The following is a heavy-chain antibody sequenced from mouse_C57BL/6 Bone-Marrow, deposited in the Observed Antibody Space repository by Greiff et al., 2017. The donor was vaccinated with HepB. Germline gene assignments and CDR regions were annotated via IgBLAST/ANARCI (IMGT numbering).Heavy chain of an antibody. D-gene: IGHD1-1*01. CDR2: IYPGDGDT. CDR3: ASPFITTVVATDYYAMDY. J-gene: IGHJ4*01. Sequence: QVQLQQSGPELVKPGASVKISCKASGYAFSSSWMNWVKQRPGKGLEWIGRIYPGDGDTNYNGKFKGKATLTADKSSSTAYMQLSSLTSEDSAVYFCASPFITTVVATDYYAMDYWGQGTSVTVSS. CDR1: GYAFSSSW. V-gene: IGHV1-82*01.